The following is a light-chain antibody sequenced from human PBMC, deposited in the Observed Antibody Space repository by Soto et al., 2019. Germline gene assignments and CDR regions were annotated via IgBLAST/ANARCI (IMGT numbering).Light chain of an antibody. J-gene: IGKJ1*01. CDR2: AAS. CDR1: QGSSNY. Sequence: DIQMTQSRSSLSASGGARVTIKVWASQGSSNYFNCYQHKSGKSPKFLWYAASTLQRGAPSRFSGSGSAAAFTLTISSLQPEDFATYYGQQSYTIPWIFGQGTKVDIK. V-gene: IGKV1-39*01. CDR3: QQSYTIPWI.